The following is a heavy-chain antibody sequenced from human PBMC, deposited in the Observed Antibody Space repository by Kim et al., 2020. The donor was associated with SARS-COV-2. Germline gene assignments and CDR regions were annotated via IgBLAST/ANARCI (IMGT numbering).Heavy chain of an antibody. D-gene: IGHD7-27*01. CDR3: ARTLGLDV. CDR2: SGHT. Sequence: SGHTKSSQKFQGRVTITTDTSASTAYMELSSLRSEDTAVYYCARTLGLDVWGKGTTVTVSS. J-gene: IGHJ6*04. V-gene: IGHV1-3*01.